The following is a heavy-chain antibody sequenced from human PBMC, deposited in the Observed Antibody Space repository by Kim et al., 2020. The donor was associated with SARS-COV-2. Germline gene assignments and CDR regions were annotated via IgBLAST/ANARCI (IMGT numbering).Heavy chain of an antibody. V-gene: IGHV1-18*03. CDR3: ARDEGAVAGTGYYYYYGMDV. CDR1: GYTFTSYG. D-gene: IGHD6-19*01. Sequence: ASVKVSCKASGYTFTSYGISWVRQAPGQGLEWMGWISAYNGNTNYAQKLQGRVTMTTDTSTSTAYMELRSLRSDDMAVYYCARDEGAVAGTGYYYYYGMDVWGQGTTVTVSS. CDR2: ISAYNGNT. J-gene: IGHJ6*02.